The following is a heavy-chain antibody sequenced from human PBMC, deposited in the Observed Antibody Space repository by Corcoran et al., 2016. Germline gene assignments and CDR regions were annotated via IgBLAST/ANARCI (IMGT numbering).Heavy chain of an antibody. CDR3: ARGESGYGYVSDY. CDR2: IYHSGST. D-gene: IGHD3-10*02. V-gene: IGHV4-38-2*02. J-gene: IGHJ4*02. Sequence: QVQLQESGPGLVKPSETLSLTCTVSGYSISSGYYWGWIRQPPGKGLEWIGSIYHSGSTYFNPSLQSRVTISVETSKNQFSLKLRSVTAADKAVYYGARGESGYGYVSDYWGQGSLVTVSS. CDR1: GYSISSGYY.